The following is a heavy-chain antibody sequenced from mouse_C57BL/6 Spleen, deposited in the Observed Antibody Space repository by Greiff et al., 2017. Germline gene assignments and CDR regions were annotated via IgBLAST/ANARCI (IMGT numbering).Heavy chain of an antibody. J-gene: IGHJ1*03. CDR3: ARRNLTADWYFDV. CDR2: LSSGSSTI. V-gene: IGHV5-17*01. Sequence: EVKLMESGGGLVKPGGSLKLSCAASGFTFSDYGMHWVRQAPEKGLEWVAYLSSGSSTIYYADTVMGRFTISSDNAKNTLFLQMTSLRSEDTAMYYCARRNLTADWYFDVWGTGTTVTVSS. D-gene: IGHD4-1*01. CDR1: GFTFSDYG.